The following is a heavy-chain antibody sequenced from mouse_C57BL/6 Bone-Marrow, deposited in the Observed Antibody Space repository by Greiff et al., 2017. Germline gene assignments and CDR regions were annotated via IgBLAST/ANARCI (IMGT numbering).Heavy chain of an antibody. CDR2: IDPETGGT. CDR3: TSPYYDYHRDYYAMDY. D-gene: IGHD2-4*01. V-gene: IGHV1-15*01. J-gene: IGHJ4*01. CDR1: GYTFTDYE. Sequence: VQLQQSGAELVRPGASVTLSCKASGYTFTDYEMHWVKQTTVHGLEWIGAIDPETGGTAYNQKFKGKAILTADTSSSTAYMELRSLTSEDSAVXYCTSPYYDYHRDYYAMDYWGRGTSVTVSS.